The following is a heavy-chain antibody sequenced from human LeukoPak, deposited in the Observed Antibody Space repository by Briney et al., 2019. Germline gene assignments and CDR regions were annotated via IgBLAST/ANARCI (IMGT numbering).Heavy chain of an antibody. J-gene: IGHJ4*02. V-gene: IGHV3-30*18. Sequence: PGGSLRLSCAASGFTFSSYGMHWVRQAPGKGLEWVAVISYDGSNKYYADSVKGRSTISRDNSKNTLYLQMNSLRAEDTAVYYCAKAPIAAAGIYYFDYWGQGTLVTVSS. CDR2: ISYDGSNK. CDR3: AKAPIAAAGIYYFDY. CDR1: GFTFSSYG. D-gene: IGHD6-13*01.